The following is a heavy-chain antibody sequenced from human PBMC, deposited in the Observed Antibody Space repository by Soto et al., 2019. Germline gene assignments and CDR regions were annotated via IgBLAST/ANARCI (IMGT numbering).Heavy chain of an antibody. V-gene: IGHV4-59*01. CDR3: ARGRRGRFFGSLDYRLFDY. Sequence: PSETLSLTCTVSGGSISSYYWSWIRQPPGKGLEWIGYIYYSGSTNYNPSLKSRVTISVDTSKNQFSLKLSSVTAADTAVYYCARGRRGRFFGSLDYRLFDYWGQGTLVTVSS. J-gene: IGHJ4*02. CDR1: GGSISSYY. D-gene: IGHD3-16*01. CDR2: IYYSGST.